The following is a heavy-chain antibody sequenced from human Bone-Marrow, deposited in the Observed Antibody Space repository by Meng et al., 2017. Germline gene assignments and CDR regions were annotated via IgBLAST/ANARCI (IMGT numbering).Heavy chain of an antibody. CDR3: ARVYYDSSGYYLVWYFDY. Sequence: SETLSLTCAVSGYSISSGYYWGWIRQPPGKGLEWIGSIYHSGSTYYNPSLKSRVTISVDTSKNQFSLKLSSVTAADTAVYYCARVYYDSSGYYLVWYFDYWGQGTLVTVSS. D-gene: IGHD3-22*01. J-gene: IGHJ4*02. CDR1: GYSISSGYY. CDR2: IYHSGST. V-gene: IGHV4-38-2*01.